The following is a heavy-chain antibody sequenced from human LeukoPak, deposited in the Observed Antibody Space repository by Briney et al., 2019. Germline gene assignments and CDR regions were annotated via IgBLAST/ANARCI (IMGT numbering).Heavy chain of an antibody. Sequence: ASVKVSCKASGYTLTGYYMHWVRRAPGQGLEWMGWINPNSGGTNYAQKFQGRVTMTRDTSISTAYMELSRLRSDDTAVYYCARDWRPYYYGSGSYYNSFDYWGQGTLVTVSS. D-gene: IGHD3-10*01. CDR3: ARDWRPYYYGSGSYYNSFDY. J-gene: IGHJ4*02. CDR2: INPNSGGT. V-gene: IGHV1-2*02. CDR1: GYTLTGYY.